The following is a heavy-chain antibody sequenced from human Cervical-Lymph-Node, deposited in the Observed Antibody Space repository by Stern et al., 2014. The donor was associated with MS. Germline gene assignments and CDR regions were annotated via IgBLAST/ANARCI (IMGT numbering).Heavy chain of an antibody. J-gene: IGHJ4*02. CDR2: ISRSSRYR. Sequence: EVQLVESGGGLVKPGGSLRLSCAASGFTFSSYSMNWVRQAPGKGLEWVSSISRSSRYRCYTASVKGRFTISRDNAKNSLYLQMNSLRAEDTAVYYCARDQHGDYYDSSGYYDAPIDYWGQGTLVTVSS. CDR1: GFTFSSYS. D-gene: IGHD3-22*01. CDR3: ARDQHGDYYDSSGYYDAPIDY. V-gene: IGHV3-21*01.